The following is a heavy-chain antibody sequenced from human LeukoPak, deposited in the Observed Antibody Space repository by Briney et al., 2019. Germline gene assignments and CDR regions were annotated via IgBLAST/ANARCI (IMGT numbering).Heavy chain of an antibody. CDR1: GFSFSNYA. D-gene: IGHD1-1*01. CDR3: AKANWVSNADAVW. J-gene: IGHJ4*02. V-gene: IGHV3-23*01. Sequence: GGTLRLSCAASGFSFSNYAMSWVRQAPARGPEWVSSRGGGETFYADTVKGRFTFSRDDSRNTVYLQLNNLRVEDTAIYYCAKANWVSNADAVWWGQGTQVTVSS. CDR2: SRGGGET.